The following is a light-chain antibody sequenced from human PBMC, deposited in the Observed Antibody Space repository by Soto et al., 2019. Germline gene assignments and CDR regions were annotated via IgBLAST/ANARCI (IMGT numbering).Light chain of an antibody. Sequence: DIQMTQSPSTLSASVVGHVRITCRASQMIYTWLAWYQQRPGKAPKLLSYKASSLESGVPSRFSGSGSGTEFTRTISSLQPDDFATYYCQQYNSYSVTFGQGTRLEIK. V-gene: IGKV1-5*03. CDR1: QMIYTW. J-gene: IGKJ5*01. CDR2: KAS. CDR3: QQYNSYSVT.